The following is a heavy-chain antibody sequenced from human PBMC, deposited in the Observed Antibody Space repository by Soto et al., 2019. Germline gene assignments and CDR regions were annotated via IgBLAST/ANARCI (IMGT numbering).Heavy chain of an antibody. Sequence: GGSLRLSCAASGFTFSNALMNWVRQAPGKGLEWVGRIKSKTDGGTTDYAAPVKGRFTISRDDSKNTLYLQMNSLKTEDTAVYYCTTDGTYYYDSSGYHYYYYGMDVWGQGTTVTVSS. J-gene: IGHJ6*02. D-gene: IGHD3-22*01. CDR3: TTDGTYYYDSSGYHYYYYGMDV. CDR1: GFTFSNAL. CDR2: IKSKTDGGTT. V-gene: IGHV3-15*07.